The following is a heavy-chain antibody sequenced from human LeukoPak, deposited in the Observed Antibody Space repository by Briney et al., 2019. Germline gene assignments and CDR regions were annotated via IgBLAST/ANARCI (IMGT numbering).Heavy chain of an antibody. Sequence: SETLSLTCTVSGGSISDYYLSWIRQSPGKGLEWIGYRYYTGSSSQNPSLKSRVSISLDTPKNQFSLQLTSVTAADTAIYFCAMTYDFWTGSFDYWGQGSLVTVSP. CDR2: RYYTGSS. CDR1: GGSISDYY. D-gene: IGHD3-3*01. V-gene: IGHV4-59*01. CDR3: AMTYDFWTGSFDY. J-gene: IGHJ4*02.